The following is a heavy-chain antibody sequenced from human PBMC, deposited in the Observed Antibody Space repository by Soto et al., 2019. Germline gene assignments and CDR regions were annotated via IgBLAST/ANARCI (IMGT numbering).Heavy chain of an antibody. V-gene: IGHV4-39*01. J-gene: IGHJ5*02. Sequence: QLQLQESGPGLVKPSETLSLTCTVSGGSISSSSYYWGWIRQPPGKGLEWIGSIYYSGSTYYNPSLKSRVTISVDTSKNQFSLKLSSVTAADTAVYYCARHEIPLIGEQQLNWFDPWGQGTLVTVSS. CDR3: ARHEIPLIGEQQLNWFDP. D-gene: IGHD6-13*01. CDR2: IYYSGST. CDR1: GGSISSSSYY.